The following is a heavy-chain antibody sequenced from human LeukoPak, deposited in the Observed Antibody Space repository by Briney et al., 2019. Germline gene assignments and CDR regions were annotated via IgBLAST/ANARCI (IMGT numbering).Heavy chain of an antibody. V-gene: IGHV4-59*01. CDR3: ARGGWLQPFDY. D-gene: IGHD5-24*01. Sequence: PSETLSLTCTVSGSSISSYYWSWIRQPPGKGLEWIGYIYYSGSTNYNPSLKSRVTISVDTSKNQFSLKLSSVTAADTAVYYCARGGWLQPFDYWGQGTLVTVSS. CDR1: GSSISSYY. J-gene: IGHJ4*02. CDR2: IYYSGST.